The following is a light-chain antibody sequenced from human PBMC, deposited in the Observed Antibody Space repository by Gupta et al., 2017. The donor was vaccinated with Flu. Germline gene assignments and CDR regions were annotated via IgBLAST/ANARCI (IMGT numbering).Light chain of an antibody. CDR3: LQHNSYPRT. V-gene: IGKV1-17*01. Sequence: GDRVTISCRASQDIRNDLGWYQQKPGKAPKRLIYDVSSLQSGVPSRFSGSGSGTEFTLTISRLQPEDSATYYCLQHNSYPRTFGGGTKVEIK. CDR1: QDIRND. J-gene: IGKJ4*01. CDR2: DVS.